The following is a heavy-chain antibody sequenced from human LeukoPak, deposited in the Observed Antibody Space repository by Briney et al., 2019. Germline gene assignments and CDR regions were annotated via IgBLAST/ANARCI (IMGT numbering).Heavy chain of an antibody. D-gene: IGHD4-17*01. CDR3: AGLGGTVTWDY. CDR1: GFTFSSYW. J-gene: IGHJ4*02. Sequence: GGSLRLSCAASGFTFSSYWVSWVRQAPGKGLEWVANIKQDGSEKYYVDSVKGRFTISRDNAKNSLYLQMNGLRVEDTAVYYCAGLGGTVTWDYWGQGTLVTVSS. V-gene: IGHV3-7*01. CDR2: IKQDGSEK.